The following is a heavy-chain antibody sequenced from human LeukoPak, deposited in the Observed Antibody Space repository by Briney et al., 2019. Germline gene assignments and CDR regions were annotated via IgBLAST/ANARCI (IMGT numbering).Heavy chain of an antibody. Sequence: SQTLSLTCTVSGGSISSGGYYWSWIRQPPGKGLEWIGYIYHSGSTNYNPSLKSRVTISVDTSKNQFSLKLSSVTAADTAVYYCARARYYDILTGYFDAFDIWGQGTMVTVSS. D-gene: IGHD3-9*01. J-gene: IGHJ3*02. CDR3: ARARYYDILTGYFDAFDI. V-gene: IGHV4-30-2*01. CDR2: IYHSGST. CDR1: GGSISSGGYY.